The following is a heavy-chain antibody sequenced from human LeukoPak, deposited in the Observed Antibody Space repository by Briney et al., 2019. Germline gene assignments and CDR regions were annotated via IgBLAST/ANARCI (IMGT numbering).Heavy chain of an antibody. V-gene: IGHV3-30*04. CDR2: ISYDGSNK. D-gene: IGHD3-10*01. CDR1: GFTFSSYA. CDR3: AKDLSKGLLYRRGMYYFDY. J-gene: IGHJ4*02. Sequence: GRSLRLSCAASGFTFSSYAMHWVRQAPGKGLEWVAVISYDGSNKYYADSVKGRFTISRDNSKNTLYLQMNSLRAEDTAVYYCAKDLSKGLLYRRGMYYFDYWGQGTLVTVSS.